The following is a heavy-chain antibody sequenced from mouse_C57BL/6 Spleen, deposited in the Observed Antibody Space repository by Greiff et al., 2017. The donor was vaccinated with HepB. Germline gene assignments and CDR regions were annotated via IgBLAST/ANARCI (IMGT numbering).Heavy chain of an antibody. Sequence: EVKLMESGPGLVKPSQSLSLTCSVTGYSITSGYYWNWIRQFPGNKLEWMGYISYDGSNNYNPSLKNRISITRDTSKNQFFLKLNSVTTEDTATYYCDGGYAMDYWGQGTSVTVSS. CDR2: ISYDGSN. V-gene: IGHV3-6*01. CDR3: DGGYAMDY. CDR1: GYSITSGYY. J-gene: IGHJ4*01.